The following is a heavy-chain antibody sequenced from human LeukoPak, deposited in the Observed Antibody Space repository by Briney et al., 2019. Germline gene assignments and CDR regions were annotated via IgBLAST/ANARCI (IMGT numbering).Heavy chain of an antibody. D-gene: IGHD6-19*01. CDR1: GFTFKSYW. V-gene: IGHV3-74*01. J-gene: IGHJ4*02. CDR3: AKPFGSGFYYFDY. CDR2: INTDGSST. Sequence: GGSLRLSCAASGFTFKSYWMHWVRQAPGKGLVWVSRINTDGSSTIYANSVKGRFTISRDNAKNTLYLQMNTLRAEDTAVYYSAKPFGSGFYYFDYWGQGTLVTVSS.